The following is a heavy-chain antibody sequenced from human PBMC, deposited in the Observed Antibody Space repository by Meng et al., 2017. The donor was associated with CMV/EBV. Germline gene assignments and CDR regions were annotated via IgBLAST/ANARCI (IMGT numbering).Heavy chain of an antibody. D-gene: IGHD3-10*01. CDR2: IKQDGSEK. J-gene: IGHJ6*02. CDR1: GFTFSSYW. V-gene: IGHV3-7*01. Sequence: GGSLRLSCAASGFTFSSYWMSWVRQAPGKGLEWMANIKQDGSEKYYVDSVKGRFTISRDNAKNSLYLQMNSLRAEDTAVYYCARDRWVFYGSGSYYLYYYYYGMDVWGQGTTVTVSS. CDR3: ARDRWVFYGSGSYYLYYYYYGMDV.